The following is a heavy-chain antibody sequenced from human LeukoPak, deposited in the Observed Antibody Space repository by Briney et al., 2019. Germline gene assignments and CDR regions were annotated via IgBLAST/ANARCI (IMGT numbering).Heavy chain of an antibody. CDR3: AREGVGATMAN. CDR2: TYYRSKWYN. Sequence: SQTLSLTCAISGDTVSNKNAAWNGIRQSPSRGLEWLGRTYYRSKWYNDYAVSVKGRIDINPDTSKNQFSLRLDPMTPEDTAVYFCAREGVGATMANWGQGTLVTVSS. CDR1: GDTVSNKNAA. J-gene: IGHJ4*02. D-gene: IGHD1-26*01. V-gene: IGHV6-1*01.